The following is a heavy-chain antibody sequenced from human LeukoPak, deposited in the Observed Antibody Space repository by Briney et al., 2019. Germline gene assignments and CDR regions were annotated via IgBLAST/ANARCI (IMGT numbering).Heavy chain of an antibody. CDR3: AREKMLP. Sequence: GGSLRLSCAASGFTFSTYWMNWVRQAPGKGLEWVANIKHDGSEKYYVDSVMGRFTISRDNAKNSLYLQTNSLRAEDTAVYYCAREKMLPWGQGTLVTVSS. J-gene: IGHJ4*02. V-gene: IGHV3-7*01. CDR1: GFTFSTYW. D-gene: IGHD3-10*02. CDR2: IKHDGSEK.